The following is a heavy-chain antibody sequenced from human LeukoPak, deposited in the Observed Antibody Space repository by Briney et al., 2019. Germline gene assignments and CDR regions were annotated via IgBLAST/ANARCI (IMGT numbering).Heavy chain of an antibody. CDR2: IYYSGRT. CDR1: GGSISSSSYY. Sequence: PSETLSLTCTVSGGSISSSSYYWGWIRQPPGKGLEWIGSIYYSGRTYYNPSLKSRVTISVDTSKNQFSLKLSSVTAADTAVYYCAIRGAVVPAAIIAFDIWGQGTMVTVSS. CDR3: AIRGAVVPAAIIAFDI. V-gene: IGHV4-39*01. J-gene: IGHJ3*02. D-gene: IGHD2-2*01.